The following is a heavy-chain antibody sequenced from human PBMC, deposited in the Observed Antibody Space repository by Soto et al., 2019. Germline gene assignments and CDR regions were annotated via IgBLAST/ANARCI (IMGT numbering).Heavy chain of an antibody. V-gene: IGHV4-30-2*01. D-gene: IGHD6-6*01. CDR3: TRAPMQGHEVEGQAPSSQTLDY. CDR1: GGSISSGTYS. CDR2: IYHSGST. J-gene: IGHJ4*02. Sequence: PSETLSLTCAVSGGSISSGTYSWSWIRQPPGKGLEWIGYIYHSGSTYYNPSLKSRVIISVDTSKNQFSLKLTSVTAADMAVYYCTRAPMQGHEVEGQAPSSQTLDYWGQGTQVTVSS.